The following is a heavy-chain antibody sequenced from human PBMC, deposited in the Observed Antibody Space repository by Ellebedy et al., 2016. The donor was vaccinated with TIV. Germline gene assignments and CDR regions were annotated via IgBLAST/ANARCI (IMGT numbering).Heavy chain of an antibody. CDR3: ARDGAGGGK. D-gene: IGHD3-10*01. J-gene: IGHJ4*02. V-gene: IGHV3-53*01. CDR2: IYSGGST. CDR1: GFTVSNNY. Sequence: GESLKISCAASGFTVSNNYMNSVRQAPGKGLEWVSLIYSGGSTRYADSVKGRFTISRDSSNNTLYLQMNSLRAEDTAVYNCARDGAGGGKWGQGTLVTVSS.